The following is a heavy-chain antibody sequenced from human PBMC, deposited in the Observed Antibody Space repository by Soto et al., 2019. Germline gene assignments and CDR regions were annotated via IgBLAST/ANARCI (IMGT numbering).Heavy chain of an antibody. D-gene: IGHD5-12*01. Sequence: GGSLRLSCAASGFTFSSYSMNWVRQAPGKGLEWVSYISSSSSTIYYADSVKGRFTISRDNAKNSLYLQMNSLRAEDTAVYYCARDGWGRSYSGYDSWGQGTLVTVSS. CDR3: ARDGWGRSYSGYDS. J-gene: IGHJ4*02. CDR1: GFTFSSYS. V-gene: IGHV3-48*01. CDR2: ISSSSSTI.